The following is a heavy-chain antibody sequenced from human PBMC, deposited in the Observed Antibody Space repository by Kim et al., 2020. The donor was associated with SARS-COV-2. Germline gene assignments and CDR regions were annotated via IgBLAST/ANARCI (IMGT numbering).Heavy chain of an antibody. CDR1: GGSISSGDYY. CDR2: IYYSGST. Sequence: SETLSLTCTVSGGSISSGDYYWSWTRQPPGKGLEWIGYIYYSGSTYYNPSLKSRVTISVDTSKNQFSLKLSSVTAADTAVYYCARAIGEYSGYGVPYWGQGTLVTVSS. D-gene: IGHD5-12*01. J-gene: IGHJ4*02. V-gene: IGHV4-30-4*01. CDR3: ARAIGEYSGYGVPY.